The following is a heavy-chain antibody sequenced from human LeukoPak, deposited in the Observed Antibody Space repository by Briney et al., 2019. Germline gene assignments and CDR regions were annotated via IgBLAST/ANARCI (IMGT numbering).Heavy chain of an antibody. CDR3: ARELLYYYGSGSQNWFDP. CDR2: IYYNGNT. D-gene: IGHD3-10*01. J-gene: IGHJ5*02. V-gene: IGHV4-59*01. CDR1: GGSISNYY. Sequence: SETLSLTCTVSGGSISNYYWSWIRQPPGKGLEWIGYIYYNGNTNYSPSLKGRVTISVDTSKNQFSLKLSSVTAADTAVYYCARELLYYYGSGSQNWFDPWGQGTLVTVSS.